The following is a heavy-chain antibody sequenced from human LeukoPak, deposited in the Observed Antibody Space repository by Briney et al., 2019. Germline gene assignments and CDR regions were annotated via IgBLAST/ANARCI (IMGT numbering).Heavy chain of an antibody. J-gene: IGHJ4*02. CDR2: INPNSGGT. CDR1: GYTFTGYY. V-gene: IGHV1-2*02. CDR3: ASYSSIWYYFDY. Sequence: ASVKVSCKASGYTFTGYYMHWVRQAPGQGLEWMGWINPNSGGTNYAQEFQGRVTITRDTSISTAYMELSRLRSDDTAVYYCASYSSIWYYFDYWGQGTLVTVSS. D-gene: IGHD6-13*01.